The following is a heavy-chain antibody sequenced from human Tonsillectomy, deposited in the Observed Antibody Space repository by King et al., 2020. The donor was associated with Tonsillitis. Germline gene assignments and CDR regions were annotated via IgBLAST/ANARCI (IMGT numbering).Heavy chain of an antibody. CDR1: GYTFMNYQ. Sequence: VQLVESGAEVKQPGASVKVSCKASGYTFMNYQMHWVRQAPGEGLEWVGLINPDRGSTFYAQNFQGRVTMTRDTSTSTVYMELSSLRSDDTAVYYCVREWVQMAADYWGQGTPVTVSS. CDR2: INPDRGST. V-gene: IGHV1-46*01. CDR3: VREWVQMAADY. D-gene: IGHD1-1*01. J-gene: IGHJ4*02.